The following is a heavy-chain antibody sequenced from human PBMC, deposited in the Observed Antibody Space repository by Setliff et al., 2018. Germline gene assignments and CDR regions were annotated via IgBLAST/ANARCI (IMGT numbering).Heavy chain of an antibody. J-gene: IGHJ4*02. CDR3: AARGVNDPLSY. V-gene: IGHV3-72*01. CDR2: TRTKARIYTT. Sequence: GGSLRLSCVASGFTFSDHYMDWVRQAPGKGLEWVGRTRTKARIYTTEYAASVKGRFTISRDDSKNSLYLQMNSLKTEDTAVYYCAARGVNDPLSYWGQGTLVTVSS. D-gene: IGHD1-1*01. CDR1: GFTFSDHY.